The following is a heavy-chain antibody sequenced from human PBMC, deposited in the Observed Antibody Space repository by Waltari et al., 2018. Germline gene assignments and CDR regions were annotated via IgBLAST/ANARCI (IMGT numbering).Heavy chain of an antibody. D-gene: IGHD6-13*01. J-gene: IGHJ5*02. V-gene: IGHV1-8*03. Sequence: QVQLVQSGAEVKKPGASVKVSCKASGYTFTSYDINWVRQATGQGIEWMGWMNPNSGNTGYAQKFQGRVTITRNTSISTAYMELSSLRSEDTAVYYCARAQYSSSWYQPHRYNWFDPWGQGTLVTVSS. CDR3: ARAQYSSSWYQPHRYNWFDP. CDR1: GYTFTSYD. CDR2: MNPNSGNT.